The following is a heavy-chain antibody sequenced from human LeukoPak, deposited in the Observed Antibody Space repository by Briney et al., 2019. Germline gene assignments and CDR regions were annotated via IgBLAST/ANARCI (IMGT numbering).Heavy chain of an antibody. J-gene: IGHJ3*02. CDR2: ISSSSSYI. CDR1: GFTFSSYS. D-gene: IGHD6-13*01. CDR3: AGLLGSWYSTFDAFDI. V-gene: IGHV3-21*01. Sequence: GGSLRLSCGASGFTFSSYSMNWVRQAPGKGREWVSSISSSSSYIYYADSVKGRFTISRDNAKNSLYLQMNSLRAEDTAVYYCAGLLGSWYSTFDAFDIWGQGTMVTVSS.